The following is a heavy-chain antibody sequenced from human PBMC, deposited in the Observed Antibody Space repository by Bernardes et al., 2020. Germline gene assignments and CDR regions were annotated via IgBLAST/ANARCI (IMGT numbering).Heavy chain of an antibody. Sequence: LSLTCPAYGGSFSVYYWSWIRQPPGKGLEWLGEINHSGSTNYNPSLKSRVTISVETSKNQFSLKLSSVTAADTAVYYCQLRFLDPEYFQHWGQGTLVTVSS. CDR1: GGSFSVYY. CDR3: QLRFLDPEYFQH. V-gene: IGHV4-34*01. CDR2: INHSGST. D-gene: IGHD3-3*01. J-gene: IGHJ1*01.